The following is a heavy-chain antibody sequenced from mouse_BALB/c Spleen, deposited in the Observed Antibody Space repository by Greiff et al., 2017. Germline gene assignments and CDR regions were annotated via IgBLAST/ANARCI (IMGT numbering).Heavy chain of an antibody. D-gene: IGHD2-4*01. J-gene: IGHJ4*01. CDR2: IWAGGST. V-gene: IGHV2-9*02. CDR3: ARRNDYDDVYYAMDY. Sequence: VMLVESGPGLVAPSQSLSITCTASGFSFTSYGVHWVRQPPGKGLEWLGVIWAGGSTNYNSALMSRLSISKDNSKSQVFLKMNSLQTDDTAMYYCARRNDYDDVYYAMDYWGQGTSVTVSS. CDR1: GFSFTSYG.